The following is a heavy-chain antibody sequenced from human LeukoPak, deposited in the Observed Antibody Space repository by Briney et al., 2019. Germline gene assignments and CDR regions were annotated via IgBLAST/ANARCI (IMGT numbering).Heavy chain of an antibody. CDR1: GFTFSSYA. Sequence: GGSLRLSCAASGFTFSSYAMHWVRQAPGKGLEWVAVISYDGSNKYYADSVKGRFTISRDNSKNTLYLQMNSLRAEDTAVYYCARANPPVWFGEAQPQHWGPGTLGTGSS. CDR3: ARANPPVWFGEAQPQH. CDR2: ISYDGSNK. J-gene: IGHJ4*03. D-gene: IGHD3-10*01. V-gene: IGHV3-30-3*01.